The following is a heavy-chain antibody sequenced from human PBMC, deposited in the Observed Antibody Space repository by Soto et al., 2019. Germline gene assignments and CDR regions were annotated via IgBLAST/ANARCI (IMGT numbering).Heavy chain of an antibody. CDR2: MSYDGRNK. CDR1: GFTFSSYG. J-gene: IGHJ6*02. D-gene: IGHD3-3*01. V-gene: IGHV3-30*18. CDR3: AKDLSWDEGVVISYGMDV. Sequence: QVQLVESGGGVVQPGRSLRLSCAASGFTFSSYGMHWVRQAPGKGLEWVTFMSYDGRNKYYTDSVKGRFTISRDNSKNTLYLKMSSLRAEDPAVYYCAKDLSWDEGVVISYGMDVWGQGTTVTVSS.